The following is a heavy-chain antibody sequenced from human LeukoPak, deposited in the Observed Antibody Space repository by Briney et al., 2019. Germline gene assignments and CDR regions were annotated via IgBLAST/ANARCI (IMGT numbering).Heavy chain of an antibody. CDR2: INHSGCNT. Sequence: ASVQVSCKASGYTFTRYLMHWLRQPAGKGRAWMGIINHSGCNTSYAQKLQSRDTMTRDTSTSTVYMELSSLRAEDTAVYYCARDNKVTGIAFFDYWEQGNRDTVSS. D-gene: IGHD1-14*01. V-gene: IGHV1-46*04. J-gene: IGHJ4*02. CDR3: ARDNKVTGIAFFDY. CDR1: GYTFTRYL.